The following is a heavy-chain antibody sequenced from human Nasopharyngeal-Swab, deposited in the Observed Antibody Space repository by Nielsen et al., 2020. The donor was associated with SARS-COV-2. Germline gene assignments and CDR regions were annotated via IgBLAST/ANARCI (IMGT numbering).Heavy chain of an antibody. CDR1: GFTFSSYA. J-gene: IGHJ4*02. CDR3: AKAAGLGDYVWGSYRYGYYFDS. CDR2: ISGSGGST. Sequence: GGSLRLSCAASGFTFSSYAMSWVRQAPGKGLEWVSAISGSGGSTYYADSVKGRFTISRDNSKNTMCLQMNSLRAEDTAVYYCAKAAGLGDYVWGSYRYGYYFDSWGQRTLVTVSS. V-gene: IGHV3-23*01. D-gene: IGHD3-16*02.